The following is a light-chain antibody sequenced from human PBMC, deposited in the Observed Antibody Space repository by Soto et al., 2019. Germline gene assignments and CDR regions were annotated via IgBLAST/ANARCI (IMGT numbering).Light chain of an antibody. J-gene: IGKJ4*01. V-gene: IGKV1-39*01. CDR3: QHDLT. Sequence: DIQMTQSPSSLSASVGDRVTITCRTSQSINTYLNWYQHKPRKAPKLLIYATSSLQRGAPSRFSGSGSGTDFTLTISSLQPEDFATYYCQHDLTFGGGTKVEIK. CDR2: ATS. CDR1: QSINTY.